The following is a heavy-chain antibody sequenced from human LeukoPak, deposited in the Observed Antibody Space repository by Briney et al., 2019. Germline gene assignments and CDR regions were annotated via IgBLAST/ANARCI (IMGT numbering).Heavy chain of an antibody. J-gene: IGHJ4*02. CDR2: ISSNGGST. CDR1: GFTFSSYA. Sequence: PGGSLRLSCSASGFTFSSYAMHWVRQVPGGGLEYVSAISSNGGSTYYADSVKGRFTTSRDNSKNTLYLQMSSLRAEDTAVYYCVKGVWGCSSSWYDYWGQGTLVTVSS. V-gene: IGHV3-64D*06. CDR3: VKGVWGCSSSWYDY. D-gene: IGHD6-13*01.